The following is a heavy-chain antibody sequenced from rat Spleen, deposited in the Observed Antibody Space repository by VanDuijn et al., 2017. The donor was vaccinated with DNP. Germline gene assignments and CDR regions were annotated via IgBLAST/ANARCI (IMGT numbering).Heavy chain of an antibody. D-gene: IGHD5-1*01. CDR2: VPSSGGST. V-gene: IGHV5-31*01. CDR3: ARGSGTYYCYFDF. CDR1: RFTFNSYR. J-gene: IGHJ1*01. Sequence: EVQLVESGGDLVQPGRSLKLSCVASRFTFNSYRMAWIRQVPGKGLEWVASVPSSGGSTYYPDSVKGRFIISRDNARNTLYLQMNSGRSEDTASYFCARGSGTYYCYFDFWGPGTMVTVSS.